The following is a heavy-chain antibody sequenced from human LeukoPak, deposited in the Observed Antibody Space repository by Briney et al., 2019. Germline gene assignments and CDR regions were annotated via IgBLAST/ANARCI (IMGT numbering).Heavy chain of an antibody. Sequence: GGSLRLSCAASGFTFSSYEMNWVRQAPGKGLEWVSYISSSGSTIYYADSVKGRFTISRDNAKNSLYLQMNSLRAEDTAVYYCARDSRMITFGGVIVPSPFDYWGQGTLVTVSS. D-gene: IGHD3-16*02. CDR1: GFTFSSYE. V-gene: IGHV3-48*03. J-gene: IGHJ4*02. CDR3: ARDSRMITFGGVIVPSPFDY. CDR2: ISSSGSTI.